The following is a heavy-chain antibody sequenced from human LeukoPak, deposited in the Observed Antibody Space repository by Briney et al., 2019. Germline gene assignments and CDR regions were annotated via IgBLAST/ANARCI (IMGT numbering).Heavy chain of an antibody. CDR1: GYTFTSYD. D-gene: IGHD4-17*01. Sequence: ASVKVSCKASGYTFTSYDINWVRQATGQGLEWMGWMNPNSGNTGYAQKFQGRVTMTRNTSISTAYMELSSLRSEDTAVYYCARDIDNGDYVVYWGQGTLVTVSS. CDR2: MNPNSGNT. V-gene: IGHV1-8*01. J-gene: IGHJ4*02. CDR3: ARDIDNGDYVVY.